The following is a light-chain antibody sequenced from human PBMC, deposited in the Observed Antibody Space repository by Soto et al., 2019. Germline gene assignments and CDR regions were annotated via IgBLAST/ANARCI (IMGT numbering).Light chain of an antibody. Sequence: EIVLTQSPGTLSLSPGERATLSCRASQSVSRELAWYQQKPGQAPRLLIYGASSRATGIPARLSGSGSGTDFTLTISRLEPEDFVVYYCQHYGSSPDTFGQGTNLEI. J-gene: IGKJ2*01. V-gene: IGKV3-20*01. CDR1: QSVSRE. CDR3: QHYGSSPDT. CDR2: GAS.